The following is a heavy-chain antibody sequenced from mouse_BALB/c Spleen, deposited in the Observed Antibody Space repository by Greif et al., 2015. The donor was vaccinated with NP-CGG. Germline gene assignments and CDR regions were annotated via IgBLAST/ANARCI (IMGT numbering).Heavy chain of an antibody. CDR2: INPSNGGT. V-gene: IGHV1S81*02. D-gene: IGHD2-1*01. CDR3: TRYGSYRYFDV. CDR1: GYTFTSYY. J-gene: IGHJ1*01. Sequence: QVQLQQSGAELGKPGASGKLSCKASGYTFTSYYMFWVKQRPGQGLEWIGEINPSNGGTNFNEKFKSKATLTVDKSSSTAYMQLSSLTSEDSAVYYCTRYGSYRYFDVWGAGTTVTVSS.